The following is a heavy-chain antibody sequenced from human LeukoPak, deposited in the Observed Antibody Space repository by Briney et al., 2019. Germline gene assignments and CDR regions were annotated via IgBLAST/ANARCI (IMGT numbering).Heavy chain of an antibody. J-gene: IGHJ5*02. V-gene: IGHV4-61*02. CDR2: IYTSGST. Sequence: PSETLSLTCTVSGGSISSGSYYWSWIRQPAGKGLEWIGRIYTSGSTNYNPSLKSRVTISVDTSKNQFSLKLSSVTAADTAVYYCARDSDSSSWYEGWFDPWGQGTLVTVSS. CDR1: GGSISSGSYY. CDR3: ARDSDSSSWYEGWFDP. D-gene: IGHD6-13*01.